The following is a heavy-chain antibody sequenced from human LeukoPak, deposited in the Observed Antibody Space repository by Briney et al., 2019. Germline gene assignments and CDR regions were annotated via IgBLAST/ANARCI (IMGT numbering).Heavy chain of an antibody. CDR1: GFTFSSYA. D-gene: IGHD2-2*01. Sequence: GGSLRLSCAASGFTFSSYAMSWVRQAPGKGLEWVSAISGSGGSTYYADSVKGRFTISRDNPKNTLYLQMNSLRAEDTAVYYCATKRLGYCSSTSPGCAFDIWGQGTMVTVSS. CDR2: ISGSGGST. CDR3: ATKRLGYCSSTSPGCAFDI. V-gene: IGHV3-23*01. J-gene: IGHJ3*02.